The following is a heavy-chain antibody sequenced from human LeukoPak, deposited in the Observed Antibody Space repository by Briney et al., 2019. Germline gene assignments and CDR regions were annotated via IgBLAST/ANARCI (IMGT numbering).Heavy chain of an antibody. Sequence: GRSLRLSCAASGFTFSSYAMHWVRQAPGKGLEWVAVISYDGSNKYYADSVKGRFTISRDNSKNTLYLQMNSLRAEDTAVYYCAKSRSGSPHSFDYWGQGTLVTVSS. CDR1: GFTFSSYA. V-gene: IGHV3-30*04. CDR2: ISYDGSNK. J-gene: IGHJ4*02. D-gene: IGHD1-26*01. CDR3: AKSRSGSPHSFDY.